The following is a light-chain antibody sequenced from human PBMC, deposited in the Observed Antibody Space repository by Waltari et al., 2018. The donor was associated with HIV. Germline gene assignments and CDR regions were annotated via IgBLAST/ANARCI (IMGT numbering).Light chain of an antibody. CDR3: AAWDDSLHGYV. CDR1: SSNVGNNA. Sequence: QSVLTQPPAVSAAPRPRVTISCSGSSSNVGNNAVTWYLPLPGKAPKLLIYYDDLLPSGVSARFSGSKSGTSASLAISGLHSDDEADYYCAAWDDSLHGYVFGPGTKVTV. CDR2: YDD. J-gene: IGLJ1*01. V-gene: IGLV1-36*01.